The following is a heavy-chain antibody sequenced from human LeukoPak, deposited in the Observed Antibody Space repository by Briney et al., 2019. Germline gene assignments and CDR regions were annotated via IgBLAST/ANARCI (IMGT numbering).Heavy chain of an antibody. J-gene: IGHJ6*03. Sequence: SETLSLTCTVSGGSISSYYWSWIRQPPGKGLEWIGYIYYSGGTNYNPSLKSRVTISVDTSKNQFSLKLSSVTAADTAVYYCARERGDYGDYYEGMYYYYYYMDVWGKGTTVTISS. CDR1: GGSISSYY. CDR2: IYYSGGT. CDR3: ARERGDYGDYYEGMYYYYYYMDV. V-gene: IGHV4-59*01. D-gene: IGHD4-17*01.